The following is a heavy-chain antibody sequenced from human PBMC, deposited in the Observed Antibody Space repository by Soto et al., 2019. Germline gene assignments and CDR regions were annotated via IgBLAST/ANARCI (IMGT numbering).Heavy chain of an antibody. CDR2: IIPIFGTA. V-gene: IGHV1-69*13. J-gene: IGHJ3*02. CDR3: ARRDLTIVGATTGAFDI. Sequence: SVKVSCKASGGTFSSYAISWVRQAPGQGLEWMGGIIPIFGTANYAQKFQGRVTITADESTSTAYMELSSLRSEDTAVYYCARRDLTIVGATTGAFDIWGQGTMVTVSS. CDR1: GGTFSSYA. D-gene: IGHD1-26*01.